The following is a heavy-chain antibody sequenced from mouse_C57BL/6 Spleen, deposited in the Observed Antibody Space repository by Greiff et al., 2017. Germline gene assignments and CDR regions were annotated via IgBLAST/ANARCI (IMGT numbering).Heavy chain of an antibody. CDR2: IDPETGGT. V-gene: IGHV1-15*01. Sequence: VQLQQSGAELVRPGASVTLSCKASGYTFTDYEMHWVKQTPVHGLEWIGAIDPETGGTAYNQKFKGKAILTAAKSSSTAYMELRSLTSEDSAVYYCTKATTVGSSYFDYWGQGTTLTVSS. CDR3: TKATTVGSSYFDY. CDR1: GYTFTDYE. D-gene: IGHD1-1*01. J-gene: IGHJ2*01.